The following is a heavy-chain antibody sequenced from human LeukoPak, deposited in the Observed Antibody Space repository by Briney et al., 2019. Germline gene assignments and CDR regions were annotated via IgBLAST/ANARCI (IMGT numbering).Heavy chain of an antibody. V-gene: IGHV4-59*01. J-gene: IGHJ4*02. CDR1: GGSISSYY. D-gene: IGHD1-26*01. Sequence: SETLSLTCTVSGGSISSYYWSWIRQPPGKGLEWIGYIYYSGSTNCNPSLKSRVTISVDTSKNQFSLKLSSVTAADTAVYYCARAVSGSYFDYWGQGTLVTVSS. CDR3: ARAVSGSYFDY. CDR2: IYYSGST.